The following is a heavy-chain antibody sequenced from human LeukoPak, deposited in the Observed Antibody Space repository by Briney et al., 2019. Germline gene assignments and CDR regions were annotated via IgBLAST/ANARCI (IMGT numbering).Heavy chain of an antibody. Sequence: GGSLRLSCAASGFTFSSYGMHWVRQAPVKGLEWVAFIRYDGSDKYYADSVKGRFTVSRDNARNTLYLHMNSLRVEDTAVYYCAKDSTGYYFNYWGQGTLVTVSS. D-gene: IGHD3-22*01. CDR1: GFTFSSYG. CDR3: AKDSTGYYFNY. J-gene: IGHJ4*02. V-gene: IGHV3-30*02. CDR2: IRYDGSDK.